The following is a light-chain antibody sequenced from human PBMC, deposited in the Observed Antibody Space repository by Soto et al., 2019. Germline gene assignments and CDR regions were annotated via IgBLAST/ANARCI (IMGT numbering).Light chain of an antibody. CDR1: SSNIGAGND. CDR3: QSYDSSLSGWV. V-gene: IGLV1-40*01. CDR2: GNN. J-gene: IGLJ3*02. Sequence: QSVLTQPPSVSGAPGQRVTIPCTGSSSNIGAGNDVPWYEQLPGTAPKLLIYGNNNRPSGVPDRLSGSKSGASASLAITGLQSEDEADYYCQSYDSSLSGWVFGGGTKVTVL.